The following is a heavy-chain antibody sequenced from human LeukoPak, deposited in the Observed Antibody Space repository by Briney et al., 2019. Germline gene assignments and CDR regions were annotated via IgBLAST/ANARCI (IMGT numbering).Heavy chain of an antibody. J-gene: IGHJ6*04. D-gene: IGHD3-10*02. CDR2: IDYSGGDT. CDR3: AELGITMIGGV. CDR1: GFTLSSYE. V-gene: IGHV3-23*01. Sequence: GGSLRLSCTASGFTLSSYEMSWIRQAPGKGLEWVSSIDYSGGDTHYADSVKGRFTISRDNSKNSLYLQMNSLRAEDTAVYYCAELGITMIGGVWGKGTTVTISS.